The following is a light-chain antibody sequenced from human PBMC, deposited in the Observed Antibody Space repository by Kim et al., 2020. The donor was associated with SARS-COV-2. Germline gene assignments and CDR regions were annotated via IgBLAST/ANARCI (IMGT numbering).Light chain of an antibody. CDR2: DAS. CDR3: QQRDSWPPAVT. V-gene: IGKV3-11*01. Sequence: SPRESATLACRASQRIGTSLAWYQQRPGQAPRLLVYDASIRATGVPDRFSGSGSGTDFTLTISGLEPEDFSTYYCQQRDSWPPAVTFGGGTKLEI. J-gene: IGKJ4*01. CDR1: QRIGTS.